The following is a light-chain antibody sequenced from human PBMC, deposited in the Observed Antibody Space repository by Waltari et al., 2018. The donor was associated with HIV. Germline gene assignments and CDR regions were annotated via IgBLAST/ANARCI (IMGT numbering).Light chain of an antibody. V-gene: IGLV3-25*03. Sequence: SYELTQPPSVSVSPGQTARITCSGDALPKQYAYWYQQKPGQAPVLVIYKDTERPSGIPERFSGSSSGTTVTFTISGVQAEDDADYYCLSADTSVTWVFGGGTKLTV. CDR2: KDT. J-gene: IGLJ3*02. CDR1: ALPKQY. CDR3: LSADTSVTWV.